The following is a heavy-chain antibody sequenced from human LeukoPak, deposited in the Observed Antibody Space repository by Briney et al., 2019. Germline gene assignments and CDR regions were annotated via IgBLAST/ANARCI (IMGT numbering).Heavy chain of an antibody. Sequence: GESLKISCEGSGYSFTGYWIGWVRQMPGRGLEWMGIIYPADSDTRYSPSFQGQVTISADKSINTAYLQWSSLKASDTAMYYCAKQAYGSGNRFDVWGQGTLVTVSS. CDR3: AKQAYGSGNRFDV. CDR2: IYPADSDT. V-gene: IGHV5-51*01. D-gene: IGHD3-10*01. CDR1: GYSFTGYW. J-gene: IGHJ5*02.